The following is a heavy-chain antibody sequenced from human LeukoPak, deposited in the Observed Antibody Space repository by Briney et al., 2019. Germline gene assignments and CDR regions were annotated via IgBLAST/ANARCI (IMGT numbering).Heavy chain of an antibody. J-gene: IGHJ4*02. CDR1: GGSISSSSYY. Sequence: SETLSLTCTVSGGSISSSSYYWGWIRQPPGKGLEWIGSIHYSGSTYYNPSLKSRVTISVDTSKNQFSLKLSSVTAADTAVYYCARQGLWSGYYRYFDYWGQGTLVTVSS. V-gene: IGHV4-39*01. D-gene: IGHD3-3*01. CDR2: IHYSGST. CDR3: ARQGLWSGYYRYFDY.